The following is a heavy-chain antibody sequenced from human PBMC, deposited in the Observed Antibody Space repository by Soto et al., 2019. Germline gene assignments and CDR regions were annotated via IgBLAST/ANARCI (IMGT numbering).Heavy chain of an antibody. V-gene: IGHV4-30-4*01. J-gene: IGHJ4*02. Sequence: SETLSLTCTVSGGSISSGDYYWSWIRQPPGKGLEWIGYIYYSGSTYYNPSLRSRVTISVDTSKNQFSLKLSSVTAADTAVYYCARAGKVVNPDFDYWGQGTLVTVSS. CDR3: ARAGKVVNPDFDY. D-gene: IGHD3-22*01. CDR1: GGSISSGDYY. CDR2: IYYSGST.